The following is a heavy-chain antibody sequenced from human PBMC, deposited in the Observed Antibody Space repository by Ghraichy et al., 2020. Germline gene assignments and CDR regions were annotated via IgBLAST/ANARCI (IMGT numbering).Heavy chain of an antibody. CDR3: ARASTVVRFYYYAGMDV. V-gene: IGHV3-48*02. Sequence: GGSLRLSCVGSGFTLSGYNLNWVRQSPGKGLEWVSYITSSSRSIFYADSVKGRFTISRDNAQNSVYLQMNSLRDEDTATYYCARASTVVRFYYYAGMDVWGQGTTATVSS. CDR2: ITSSSRSI. J-gene: IGHJ6*02. D-gene: IGHD4-23*01. CDR1: GFTLSGYN.